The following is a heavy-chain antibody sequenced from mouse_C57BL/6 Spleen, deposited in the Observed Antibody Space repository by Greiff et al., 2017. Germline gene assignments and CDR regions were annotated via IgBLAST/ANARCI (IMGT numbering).Heavy chain of an antibody. J-gene: IGHJ3*01. V-gene: IGHV1-64*01. D-gene: IGHD1-1*01. CDR2: IHPNSGST. Sequence: QVQLQQPGAELVKPGASVKLSCKASGYTFTSYWMHWVKQRPGQGLEWIGMIHPNSGSTNYNEKFKGKATLTVDKSSSTAYMQLSILTSEDSAVYYCARDYGSSYPAWFAYWGQGTLVTVSA. CDR3: ARDYGSSYPAWFAY. CDR1: GYTFTSYW.